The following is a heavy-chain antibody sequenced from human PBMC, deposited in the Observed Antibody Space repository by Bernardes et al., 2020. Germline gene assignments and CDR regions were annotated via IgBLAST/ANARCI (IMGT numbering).Heavy chain of an antibody. D-gene: IGHD3-22*01. Sequence: GGPLRLCCGASGFSFRSYAMSWVHQGPGKGLEWVAAISGSGGSTYYADSVKGRFTISRDNSKNTLYLQMNSLRAEDTAVYYCAKEQVVILYYFDYWGQGTLVTVSS. CDR1: GFSFRSYA. V-gene: IGHV3-23*01. CDR2: ISGSGGST. J-gene: IGHJ4*02. CDR3: AKEQVVILYYFDY.